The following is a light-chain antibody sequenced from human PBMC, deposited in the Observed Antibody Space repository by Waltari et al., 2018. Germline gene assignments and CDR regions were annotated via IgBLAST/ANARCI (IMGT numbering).Light chain of an antibody. Sequence: EIVMTQSPATLSVSPGERATLSCRPSQSVSSNLAWYQQQPGQAPRLLIYGASTRATGIPARFSGSGSGTEFTRTISSLQSEDFAVYYCQQYNNWPPGDTFGQGTKLEIK. V-gene: IGKV3-15*01. CDR1: QSVSSN. CDR3: QQYNNWPPGDT. J-gene: IGKJ2*01. CDR2: GAS.